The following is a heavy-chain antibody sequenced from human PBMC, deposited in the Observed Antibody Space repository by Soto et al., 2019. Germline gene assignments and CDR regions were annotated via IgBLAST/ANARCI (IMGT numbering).Heavy chain of an antibody. CDR2: ISWNSGSI. CDR1: GFTFDDYA. CDR3: AKASHCDILTGIQGFDY. J-gene: IGHJ4*02. Sequence: EVQLVESGGGLVQPGRSLRLSCAASGFTFDDYAMHWVRQAPGKGLEWVSGISWNSGSIGYADSVKGRFTISRDNAKNSLYLQMNSLRAEDTALYYCAKASHCDILTGIQGFDYWGQGTLVTVSS. D-gene: IGHD3-9*01. V-gene: IGHV3-9*01.